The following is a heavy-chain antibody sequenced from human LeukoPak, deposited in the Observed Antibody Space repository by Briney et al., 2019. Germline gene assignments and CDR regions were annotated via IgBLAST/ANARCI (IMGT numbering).Heavy chain of an antibody. CDR2: IYPGDSDT. J-gene: IGHJ4*02. V-gene: IGHV5-51*01. CDR1: GYSFTTYW. Sequence: GESLKISCKGSGYSFTTYWIGWVRQMPGKGLEWMGIIYPGDSDTRYSPSFQGQVTISADKSISTAYLQWSSLKASDTAMYYCARLDTPYDSSGLFDYWGQGTLVTVSS. D-gene: IGHD3-22*01. CDR3: ARLDTPYDSSGLFDY.